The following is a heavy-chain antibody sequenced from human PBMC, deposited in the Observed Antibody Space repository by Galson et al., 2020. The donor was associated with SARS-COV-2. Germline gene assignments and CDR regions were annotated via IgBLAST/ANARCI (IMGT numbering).Heavy chain of an antibody. J-gene: IGHJ6*02. V-gene: IGHV3-23*01. Sequence: GGSLRLSCAASGFTFSSYAMSWVRQPPRKGLEWVSAISAHGGRTYYEDSVKGRFTISRDNSKNTLYLQMISLRAEDTAVYYCAKHPAAIVLRVGNSYYGMDVWGQGTTVTVSS. D-gene: IGHD2-2*02. CDR2: ISAHGGRT. CDR3: AKHPAAIVLRVGNSYYGMDV. CDR1: GFTFSSYA.